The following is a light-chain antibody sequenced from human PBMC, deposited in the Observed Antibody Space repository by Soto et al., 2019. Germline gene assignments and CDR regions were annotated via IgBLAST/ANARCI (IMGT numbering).Light chain of an antibody. CDR2: DAS. V-gene: IGKV3-11*01. CDR1: QSVTSN. CDR3: QQRNNWPT. Sequence: EIVLTQTPATLSLSPGERATLSCRASQSVTSNLAWYQQKPGQAPRLLIYDASNRATGIPARFSGSGSGTDFTLTISSLEPEDFAVYYCQQRNNWPTFGPGTKVDIK. J-gene: IGKJ3*01.